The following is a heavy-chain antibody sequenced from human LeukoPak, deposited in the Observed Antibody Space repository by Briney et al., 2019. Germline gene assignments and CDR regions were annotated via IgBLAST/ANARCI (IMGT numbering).Heavy chain of an antibody. V-gene: IGHV3-53*01. D-gene: IGHD1-26*01. J-gene: IGHJ4*02. CDR2: IYSGGST. CDR3: ASSGSYGANYFDY. Sequence: GGSLRLSCAASGFTVSSNYMSWVRQAPGKGLEWVSVIYSGGSTYYADSVKGRFTISRDNSKNTLYLQMNSLRAEDTAVYYSASSGSYGANYFDYWGQGTLVTVSS. CDR1: GFTVSSNY.